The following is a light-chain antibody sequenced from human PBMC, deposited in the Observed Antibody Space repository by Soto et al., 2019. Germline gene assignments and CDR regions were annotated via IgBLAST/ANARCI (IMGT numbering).Light chain of an antibody. CDR1: QSVTSGY. J-gene: IGKJ4*01. V-gene: IGKV3-20*01. Sequence: EIVLTQSPVTLALSPGGIGTLCCRASQSVTSGYLAWYQQKPGQSPRLLMYGASSRATGVPDRFSGSGSGTDFTLTITRLEPEDFAVYYCHQYGTSPLTFGGGTKVDIK. CDR2: GAS. CDR3: HQYGTSPLT.